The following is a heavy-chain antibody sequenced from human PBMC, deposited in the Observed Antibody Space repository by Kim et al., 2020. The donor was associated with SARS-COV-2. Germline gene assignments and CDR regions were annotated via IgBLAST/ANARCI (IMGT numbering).Heavy chain of an antibody. CDR3: ARHYHYYYMDV. D-gene: IGHD3-16*02. Sequence: SETLSLTCTVSGGSISSSNYYWGWIRQPPGKGLEWIGNIYYSGSAYYSPSLKSRVTISVDTSKNQLSLKLRSVTAADTAVDYCARHYHYYYMDVWGKGT. J-gene: IGHJ6*03. CDR2: IYYSGSA. V-gene: IGHV4-39*01. CDR1: GGSISSSNYY.